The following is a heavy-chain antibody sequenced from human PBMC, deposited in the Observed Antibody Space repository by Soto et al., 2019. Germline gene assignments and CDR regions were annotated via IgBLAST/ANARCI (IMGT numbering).Heavy chain of an antibody. D-gene: IGHD1-26*01. J-gene: IGHJ3*02. CDR2: IYHSGST. V-gene: IGHV4-39*01. CDR3: ARHNRSGSTYAFDI. Sequence: QLQLQESGPGLVKPSETLSLTCIVSGGSISRSTYYWGWIRQPPGKGLEWIRSIYHSGSTYYNPSLKSRVTIYVDTSKNQFSLKLSSVTAADTAVYYCARHNRSGSTYAFDIWGQGTMVTVSS. CDR1: GGSISRSTYY.